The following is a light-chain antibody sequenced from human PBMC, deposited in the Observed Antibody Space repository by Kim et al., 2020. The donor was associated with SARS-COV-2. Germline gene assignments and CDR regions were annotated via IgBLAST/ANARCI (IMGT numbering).Light chain of an antibody. CDR1: QSLLHTDGKTY. V-gene: IGKV2D-29*02. J-gene: IGKJ4*01. CDR3: MQSLQVPLT. Sequence: DIVMTQTPLSLSVTPGQPASISCKSSQSLLHTDGKTYLYWYLQRPGQSPQLLIYEASYRFSGVPDRFSGSGSGTDFALKMSRVEAEDVGVYYCMQSLQVPLTFGGGTKVDI. CDR2: EAS.